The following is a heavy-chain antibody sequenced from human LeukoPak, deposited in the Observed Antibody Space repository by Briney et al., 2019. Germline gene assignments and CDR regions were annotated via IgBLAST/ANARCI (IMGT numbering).Heavy chain of an antibody. J-gene: IGHJ4*02. CDR2: IYYSGST. V-gene: IGHV4-59*01. Sequence: SETLSLTCTVSSGSISSYYWSWIRQPPGKGLEWIGYIYYSGSTNYNPSLKSRVTISVDTSKNQFSLKLSSVTAADTAVYYCARGGVAAAGTFDYWGQGTLVTVSS. D-gene: IGHD6-13*01. CDR3: ARGGVAAAGTFDY. CDR1: SGSISSYY.